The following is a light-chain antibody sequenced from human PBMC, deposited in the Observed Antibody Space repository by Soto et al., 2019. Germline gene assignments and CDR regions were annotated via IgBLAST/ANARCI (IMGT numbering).Light chain of an antibody. CDR3: SSYTITNTRV. Sequence: QSVLPQPPSVSGSHGQSVTISYTETSNDVGGYNYVAWYQQHPGKAPKIMIYDVTKRPSGVPDRFSGSKSGNTASLTISGLQAEDEADYYCSSYTITNTRVFGTGTKVTVL. CDR1: SNDVGGYNY. V-gene: IGLV2-11*01. CDR2: DVT. J-gene: IGLJ1*01.